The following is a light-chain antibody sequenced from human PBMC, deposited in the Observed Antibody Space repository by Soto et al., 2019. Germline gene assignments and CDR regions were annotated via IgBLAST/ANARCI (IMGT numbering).Light chain of an antibody. CDR1: QSVNSN. J-gene: IGKJ1*01. CDR2: GAS. CDR3: QKYNNWPPTKT. Sequence: EIVMTQSPATLSVSPGERATLSCRASQSVNSNLAWYQQKPGQAPRLLIYGASTRATGIPARFSGSGSGTEFTLTISSLQSEDFAVYYCQKYNNWPPTKTFGQGTKVDIK. V-gene: IGKV3-15*01.